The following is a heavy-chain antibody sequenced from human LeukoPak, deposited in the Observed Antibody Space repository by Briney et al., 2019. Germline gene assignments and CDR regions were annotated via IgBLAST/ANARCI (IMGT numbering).Heavy chain of an antibody. V-gene: IGHV3-33*06. Sequence: GRSLRLSCAASGFTFSSYGMHWVRQAPGKGLEWVAVIWYGGSSKYYADSVKGRFTISRDNSKNTLYLQMNSLRAEDTAVYYCAKYYYDSSGYYYFDYWGQGTLVTVSS. D-gene: IGHD3-22*01. CDR2: IWYGGSSK. CDR1: GFTFSSYG. CDR3: AKYYYDSSGYYYFDY. J-gene: IGHJ4*02.